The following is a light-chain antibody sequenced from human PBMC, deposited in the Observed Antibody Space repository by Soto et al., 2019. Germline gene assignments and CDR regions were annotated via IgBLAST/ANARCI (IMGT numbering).Light chain of an antibody. Sequence: QSVLTQPASVSGSPGQSITISCTGTSSDVGSYNYVSWYQQHPGTAPKLMIYEVSSRPSRVSNRFSGSKSGNTASLTISGLQAEDEADYYCSSYTSSSTRVFGGGTKLTVL. J-gene: IGLJ3*02. V-gene: IGLV2-14*01. CDR2: EVS. CDR1: SSDVGSYNY. CDR3: SSYTSSSTRV.